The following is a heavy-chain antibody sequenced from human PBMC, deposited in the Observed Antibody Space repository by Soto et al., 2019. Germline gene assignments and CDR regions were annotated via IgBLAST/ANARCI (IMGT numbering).Heavy chain of an antibody. CDR2: ISGSGGST. J-gene: IGHJ3*02. CDR3: ARNTMIVVVGGAFDI. Sequence: PGGSLRLSCAASGFTFSSYAMSWVRQAPGKGLEWVSAISGSGGSTYYADSVKGRFTISRDNSKNTLYLQMNSLRAEDTAVYYCARNTMIVVVGGAFDIWGQGTMVTVSS. V-gene: IGHV3-23*01. D-gene: IGHD3-22*01. CDR1: GFTFSSYA.